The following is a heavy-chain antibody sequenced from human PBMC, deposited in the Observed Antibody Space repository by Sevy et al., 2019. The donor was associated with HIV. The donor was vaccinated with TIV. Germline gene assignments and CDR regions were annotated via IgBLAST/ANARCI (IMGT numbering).Heavy chain of an antibody. V-gene: IGHV3-23*01. Sequence: GGSLRLSCAASGFTFSKYSMSWIRQTPGKGLEWVSTFSFGCGKINYADSVKGRFTNSRDDSRNNFYLQMNSLRAADTAIYYCAREGCTKPHDYWGQGTAVTVSS. D-gene: IGHD2-8*01. J-gene: IGHJ4*02. CDR3: AREGCTKPHDY. CDR2: FSFGCGKI. CDR1: GFTFSKYS.